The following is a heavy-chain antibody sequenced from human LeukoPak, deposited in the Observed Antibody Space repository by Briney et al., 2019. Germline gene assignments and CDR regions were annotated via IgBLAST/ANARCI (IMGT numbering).Heavy chain of an antibody. D-gene: IGHD2-2*01. CDR1: GYTLTELS. Sequence: ASVKVSCKVSGYTLTELSMHWVRRAPGKGLEWMGGFDPEDGETIYAQKFQGRVTMTEDTSTDTAYMELSSLRSEDTAVYYCARDMPKEGWFDPWGQGTLVTVSS. CDR2: FDPEDGET. J-gene: IGHJ5*02. V-gene: IGHV1-24*01. CDR3: ARDMPKEGWFDP.